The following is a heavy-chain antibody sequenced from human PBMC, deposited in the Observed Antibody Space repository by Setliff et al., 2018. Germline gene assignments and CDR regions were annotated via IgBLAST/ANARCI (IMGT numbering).Heavy chain of an antibody. Sequence: LSLTCTVSGGSISTHHWSWIRQPPGKGLEWIGQINYDGKTNYNPSLKSRVTVSVDKSKDQLSLNLNSVTAADTAVYFCARVLSSGYAGPFDSWGQGTLVTVSS. J-gene: IGHJ5*01. CDR1: GGSISTHH. CDR3: ARVLSSGYAGPFDS. D-gene: IGHD3-22*01. CDR2: INYDGKT. V-gene: IGHV4-59*11.